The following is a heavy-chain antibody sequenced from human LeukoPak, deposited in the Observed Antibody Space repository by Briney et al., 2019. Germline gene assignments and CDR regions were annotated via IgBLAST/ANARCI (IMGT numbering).Heavy chain of an antibody. CDR2: IRNKANSYTT. V-gene: IGHV3-72*01. CDR3: ARVGYSYGSYYFDY. J-gene: IGHJ4*02. D-gene: IGHD5-18*01. Sequence: GGSLRLFCAASGFTFSEHYMDWVRQAPGKGLEWVGRIRNKANSYTTEYAASVKGRFTISRDDSKNSLFLQMNSLKTEDTAVYYCARVGYSYGSYYFDYWGQGTLVTVSS. CDR1: GFTFSEHY.